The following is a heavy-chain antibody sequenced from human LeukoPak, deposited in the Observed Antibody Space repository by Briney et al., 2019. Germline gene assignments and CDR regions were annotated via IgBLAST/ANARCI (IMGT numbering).Heavy chain of an antibody. CDR3: ATATYYDILTGYYDY. Sequence: RSGGSLRLSCAASGFTFSSYAMSWVRQAPGKGLEWVSAISGSGGSTYYADSVKGRFTISRDNSKNTLYLQMNSLRAEDTAVYYCATATYYDILTGYYDYWGQGTLVTVSS. V-gene: IGHV3-23*01. J-gene: IGHJ4*02. CDR2: ISGSGGST. CDR1: GFTFSSYA. D-gene: IGHD3-9*01.